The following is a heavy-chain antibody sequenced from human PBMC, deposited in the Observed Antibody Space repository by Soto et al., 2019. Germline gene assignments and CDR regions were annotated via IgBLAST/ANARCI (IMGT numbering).Heavy chain of an antibody. CDR1: GGSLSDYF. CDR3: ARGGISHWAYFYYMDV. D-gene: IGHD2-21*01. J-gene: IGHJ6*03. Sequence: SETLSLTCVVSGGSLSDYFWSWIRQPPGMALEWIGEINHLGSINYNPSLKSRVTMSVDTSKNQFSLTLNSETAADTATYYCARGGISHWAYFYYMDVWDRGTTVTVSS. V-gene: IGHV4-34*01. CDR2: INHLGSI.